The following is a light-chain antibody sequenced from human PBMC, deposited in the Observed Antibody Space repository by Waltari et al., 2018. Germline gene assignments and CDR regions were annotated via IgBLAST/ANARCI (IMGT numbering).Light chain of an antibody. CDR1: SSDVGSSNI. V-gene: IGLV2-23*01. CDR3: CSYAGSSTVV. J-gene: IGLJ2*01. CDR2: EGS. Sequence: QSALTQPASVSGSPGPSITISCTGTSSDVGSSNIVSWYEQHPGKAPKLMIYEGSKRPSGVSNRFSGSKSGNTASLTISGLQAEDEADYYCCSYAGSSTVVFGGGTKLTVL.